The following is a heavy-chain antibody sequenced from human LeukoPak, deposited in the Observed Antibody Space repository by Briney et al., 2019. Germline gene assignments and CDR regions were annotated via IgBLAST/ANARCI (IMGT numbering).Heavy chain of an antibody. CDR1: GGSVTSGSYY. V-gene: IGHV4-61*01. J-gene: IGHJ4*02. D-gene: IGHD6-6*01. CDR2: ISYRGGT. CDR3: AREHSSGDFDY. Sequence: PSETLSLTCTVSGGSVTSGSYYWSWIRQPPGKELEWIGYISYRGGTNYNPSLKSRVTISVDTSKNQFSLKLSSVTAADTAVYYCAREHSSGDFDYWGQGTLVIFSS.